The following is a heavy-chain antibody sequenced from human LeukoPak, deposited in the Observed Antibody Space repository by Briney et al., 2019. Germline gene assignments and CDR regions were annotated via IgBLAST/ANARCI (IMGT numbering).Heavy chain of an antibody. D-gene: IGHD2-2*02. CDR3: ARDLPEDIVVVPAAIGADNWFDP. J-gene: IGHJ5*02. Sequence: SVKVSCKASGYTFTGYYMHWVRQAPGQGLEWMGWINPNSGGTNYAQKFQGRVTMTRDTSISTAYMELSRLRSDDTAVYYCARDLPEDIVVVPAAIGADNWFDPWGQGTLVTVSS. V-gene: IGHV1-2*02. CDR2: INPNSGGT. CDR1: GYTFTGYY.